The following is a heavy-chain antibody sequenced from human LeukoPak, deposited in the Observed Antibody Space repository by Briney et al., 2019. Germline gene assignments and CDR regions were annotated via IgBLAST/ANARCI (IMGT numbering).Heavy chain of an antibody. D-gene: IGHD6-19*01. CDR1: GYTFTSYG. CDR3: ARDADSSGWYEEGY. J-gene: IGHJ4*02. CDR2: ISAYNGNT. Sequence: ASVKVSCKASGYTFTSYGISWVRQAPGQGLEWIGWISAYNGNTNYAQKLQARVTMTTDTSTSTAYMELRSLRSDDTAVYYCARDADSSGWYEEGYWGQGTLVTVSS. V-gene: IGHV1-18*01.